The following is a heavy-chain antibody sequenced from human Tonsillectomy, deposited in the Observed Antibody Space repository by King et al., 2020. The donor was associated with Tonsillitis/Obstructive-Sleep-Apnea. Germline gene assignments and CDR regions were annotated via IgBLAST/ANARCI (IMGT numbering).Heavy chain of an antibody. CDR3: ARGGILSRQ. V-gene: IGHV3-53*04. CDR1: GFSVTTTY. D-gene: IGHD2-15*01. Sequence: EVQLVESGGGLVQPGGSLRLSCAASGFSVTTTYMSWVRQAPGRGLEWVSVIYSGGAIFYADSVKGRFTICRHSSKNHLYLQMNSLRGEDTAIYYCARGGILSRQGGRGTVVTVSS. CDR2: IYSGGAI. J-gene: IGHJ4*02.